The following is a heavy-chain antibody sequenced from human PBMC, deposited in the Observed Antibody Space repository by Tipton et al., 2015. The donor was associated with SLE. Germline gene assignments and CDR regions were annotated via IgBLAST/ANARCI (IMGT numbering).Heavy chain of an antibody. CDR1: GGSFSGYY. CDR3: ARGGGDSNSCQDFDR. Sequence: TLSLTCAVYGGSFSGYYWSWIRQPPGKGLEWIGEINHSGSTNYNPSLKSRVTMSVDTSKNQLSLSLNSVTAADTAVYYCARGGGDSNSCQDFDRWGQGTLVTVSS. J-gene: IGHJ4*02. CDR2: INHSGST. V-gene: IGHV4-34*01. D-gene: IGHD6-13*01.